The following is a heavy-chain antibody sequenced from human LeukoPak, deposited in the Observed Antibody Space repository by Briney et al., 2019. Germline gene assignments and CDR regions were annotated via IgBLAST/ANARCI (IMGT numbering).Heavy chain of an antibody. Sequence: SVKVSCRASGGTFSSYAISWVRQAPGQGLEWMGGTIPIFGTANYAQKFQGRVTITADESTSTAYMELSSLRSEDTAVYYCARERDSYGLVDDAFDIWGQGTMVTVSS. CDR2: TIPIFGTA. CDR3: ARERDSYGLVDDAFDI. J-gene: IGHJ3*02. D-gene: IGHD5-18*01. V-gene: IGHV1-69*01. CDR1: GGTFSSYA.